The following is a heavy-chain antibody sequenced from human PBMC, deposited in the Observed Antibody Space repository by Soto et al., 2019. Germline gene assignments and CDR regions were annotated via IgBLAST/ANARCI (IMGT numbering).Heavy chain of an antibody. D-gene: IGHD3-16*02. CDR2: VSAYNGNT. CDR3: AGLDSSYYAEVWGSYRYTEADY. J-gene: IGHJ4*02. Sequence: QVQLVQSGAEVKKPGASVKVSCKASGYTFTSYGISWVRQAPGQGPEWMGWVSAYNGNTNYAQKLQGRVTMTTDTSTSTAFMEVRSLRSDEKAVHCCAGLDSSYYAEVWGSYRYTEADYWGQGTLVTVSS. CDR1: GYTFTSYG. V-gene: IGHV1-18*01.